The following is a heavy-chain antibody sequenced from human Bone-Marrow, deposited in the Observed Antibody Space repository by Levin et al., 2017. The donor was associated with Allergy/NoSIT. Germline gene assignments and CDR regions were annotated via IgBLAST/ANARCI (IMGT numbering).Heavy chain of an antibody. J-gene: IGHJ4*02. V-gene: IGHV3-43*01. CDR1: GFTFNDYT. CDR2: ISWDASTT. D-gene: IGHD6-19*01. CDR3: AKDLSPRIAVTGNIED. Sequence: PGGSLRLSCAASGFTFNDYTMHWVRQAPQRGLEWVSLISWDASTTYYADSVRGRFTISRDNSKNALYLQMNSLTTEDTALYYGAKDLSPRIAVTGNIEDWGQGTLVTVSS.